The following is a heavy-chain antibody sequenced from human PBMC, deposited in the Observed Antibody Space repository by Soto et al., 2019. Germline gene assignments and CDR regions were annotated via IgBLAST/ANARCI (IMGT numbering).Heavy chain of an antibody. D-gene: IGHD6-19*01. CDR3: AHGSGWLFDF. J-gene: IGHJ4*02. CDR1: GFSLTSNAVG. Sequence: QITLKESGPTLVKPTQTLTLTCTFSGFSLTSNAVGVGWFRQPPGKALEWLALIYWDDDNHYSPSLKSRLTCTKDTSKNQVVLIMTNRDPVDTATYYCAHGSGWLFDFWGQGTLVTVSS. CDR2: IYWDDDN. V-gene: IGHV2-5*02.